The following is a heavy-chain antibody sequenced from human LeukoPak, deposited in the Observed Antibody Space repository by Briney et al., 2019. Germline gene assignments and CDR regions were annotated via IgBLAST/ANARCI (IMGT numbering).Heavy chain of an antibody. CDR2: IYTSGRT. Sequence: SETLSRTCTVSGGSITFGSYDWTWIRQPPGKGLEWIARIYTSGRTFYNPSLKSRVTISMDTSMNQLYLRLSSVSAADTAVYYCARARVIPASFGDWGQGALVTVSS. J-gene: IGHJ4*02. V-gene: IGHV4-61*02. D-gene: IGHD3-16*02. CDR1: GGSITFGSYD. CDR3: ARARVIPASFGD.